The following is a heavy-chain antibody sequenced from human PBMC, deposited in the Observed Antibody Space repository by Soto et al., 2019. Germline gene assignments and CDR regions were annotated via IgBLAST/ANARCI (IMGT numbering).Heavy chain of an antibody. CDR1: GYSFTRHD. D-gene: IGHD3-3*01. Sequence: QVQLVQSGAEVKKPGASVKVSCKASGYSFTRHDINWVRQAPGQGLEWMGWINPSSGNTGYAQRFLGRLTMTTDTPTSTAYMELSGLKSEDTAIYCCAIEGILFSGVIVFDGMDGWGQGTRVTVPS. J-gene: IGHJ6*02. CDR2: INPSSGNT. V-gene: IGHV1-8*01. CDR3: AIEGILFSGVIVFDGMDG.